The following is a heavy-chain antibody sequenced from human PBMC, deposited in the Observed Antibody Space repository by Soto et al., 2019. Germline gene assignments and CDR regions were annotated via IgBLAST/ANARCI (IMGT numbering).Heavy chain of an antibody. D-gene: IGHD4-4*01. Sequence: TGGSLRLSCAASGFTFSSYAMSWVRQAPGKGLEWVSAISGSGGSTYYADSVKGRFTISRDNSKNTLYLQMNSLRAEDTAVYYCAKVGTTVGYYGMDVWGQGTTVTVSS. J-gene: IGHJ6*02. CDR2: ISGSGGST. CDR3: AKVGTTVGYYGMDV. V-gene: IGHV3-23*01. CDR1: GFTFSSYA.